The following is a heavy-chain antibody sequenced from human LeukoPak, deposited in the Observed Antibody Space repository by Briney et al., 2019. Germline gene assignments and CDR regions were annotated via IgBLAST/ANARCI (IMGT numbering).Heavy chain of an antibody. CDR3: ARGCSGGSCYSTFDY. J-gene: IGHJ4*02. V-gene: IGHV1-2*02. CDR1: GYTFTDYY. Sequence: ASVKVSCKASGYTFTDYYMHWVRQAPGQGLEWMGWIHPDSGGTNSAQKFQGRVTMTRDTSISTAYMELSSLRSEDTAVYYCARGCSGGSCYSTFDYWGQGTLVTVSS. D-gene: IGHD2-15*01. CDR2: IHPDSGGT.